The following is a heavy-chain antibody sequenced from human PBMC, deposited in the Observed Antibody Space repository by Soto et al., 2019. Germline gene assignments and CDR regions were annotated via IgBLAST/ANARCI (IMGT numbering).Heavy chain of an antibody. CDR3: TLGDYYYMDV. CDR2: IYYSGST. Sequence: SETLSLTCTVSGGSISSYYWSWIRQPPGKGLEWIGYIYYSGSTNYNPSLKSRVTISVDTSKNQFSLKLSSVTAADTAVYYCTLGDYYYMDVWGKGTTVTVSS. J-gene: IGHJ6*03. V-gene: IGHV4-59*08. CDR1: GGSISSYY. D-gene: IGHD3-16*01.